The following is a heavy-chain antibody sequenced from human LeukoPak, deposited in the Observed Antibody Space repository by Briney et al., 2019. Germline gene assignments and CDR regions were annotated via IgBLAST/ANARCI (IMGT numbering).Heavy chain of an antibody. CDR2: IYTSGST. J-gene: IGHJ4*02. D-gene: IGHD6-19*01. V-gene: IGHV4-4*07. Sequence: PSETLSLTCTVSGGSISSYYWSWIRQPAGKGLEWIGRIYTSGSTNYNPSLKSRVTTSVDTSKNQFSLKLSSVTAADTAVYYCARGYSSGWFSPPFDYWGQGTLVTVSS. CDR3: ARGYSSGWFSPPFDY. CDR1: GGSISSYY.